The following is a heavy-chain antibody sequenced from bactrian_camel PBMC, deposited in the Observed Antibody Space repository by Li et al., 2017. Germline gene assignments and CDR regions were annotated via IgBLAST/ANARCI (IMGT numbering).Heavy chain of an antibody. V-gene: IGHV3S1*01. J-gene: IGHJ6*01. D-gene: IGHD2*01. CDR3: AAGDTWYCLSDFRARNFAY. CDR2: KTTSSGST. Sequence: HVQLVESGGGSALAGGSVRLSCAVSGYTYSRNCMGWFRQAPGEEREGVAQKTTSSGSTSYADSVKGRFTISQDNAKNTLYLQMNSLKPEDTGLYFCAAGDTWYCLSDFRARNFAYWGQGTQVTVS. CDR1: GYTYSRNC.